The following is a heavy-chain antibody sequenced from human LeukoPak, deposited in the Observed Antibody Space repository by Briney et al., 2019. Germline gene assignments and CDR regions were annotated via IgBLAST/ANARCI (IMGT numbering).Heavy chain of an antibody. Sequence: ASVKVSCKVSGYTLTELSMHWVRQAPGKGLEWMGGFDPEDGETIYAQKFQGRVTITADESTSTAYMELSSLRSEDTAVYYCAREKDGMDVWGQGTTVTVSS. CDR3: AREKDGMDV. V-gene: IGHV1-24*01. CDR2: FDPEDGET. CDR1: GYTLTELS. J-gene: IGHJ6*02.